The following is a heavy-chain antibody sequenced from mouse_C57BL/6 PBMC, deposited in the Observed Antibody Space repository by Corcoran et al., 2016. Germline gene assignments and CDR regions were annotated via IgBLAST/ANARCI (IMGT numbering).Heavy chain of an antibody. CDR3: ARVVIYYYGSSYYEAMDY. D-gene: IGHD1-1*01. CDR2: INTYSGVP. CDR1: GYTFTTYG. Sequence: QIQLVQSGPELKKPGETVKISCKASGYTFTTYGMSWVKQAPGKGLKWMGWINTYSGVPTYADDFKGRFAFSLETSASTAYLQINNPKNEDTATYFCARVVIYYYGSSYYEAMDYWGQGTSVTVSS. V-gene: IGHV9-3*01. J-gene: IGHJ4*01.